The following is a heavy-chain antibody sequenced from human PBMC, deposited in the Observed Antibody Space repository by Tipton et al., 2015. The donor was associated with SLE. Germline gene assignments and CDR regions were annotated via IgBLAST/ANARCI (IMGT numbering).Heavy chain of an antibody. Sequence: GSLRLSCAASGFTLRSCATSWVRQAPGKGLEWVSTMSGSGGSTYYADSVKGRFTISRDNSKNTLHLQMNSLRAEDTAVYYCAKEGYSGSYLDYWGQGTLVTVSS. D-gene: IGHD1-26*01. CDR1: GFTLRSCA. J-gene: IGHJ4*02. CDR3: AKEGYSGSYLDY. CDR2: MSGSGGST. V-gene: IGHV3-23*01.